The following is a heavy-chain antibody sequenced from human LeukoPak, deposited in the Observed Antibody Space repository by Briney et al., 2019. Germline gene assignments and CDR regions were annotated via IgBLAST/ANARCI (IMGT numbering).Heavy chain of an antibody. Sequence: GGSLRLSCAASGFTFSDYYMSWIRQAPGKGLEWVSYISSSGSTIYYADSVKGRFTISRDNAKNSLYLQMNSPRAEDTAVYYCARVRDTPYYYGSGSYYYYMDVWGKGTTVTVSS. CDR1: GFTFSDYY. J-gene: IGHJ6*03. CDR2: ISSSGSTI. V-gene: IGHV3-11*01. D-gene: IGHD3-10*01. CDR3: ARVRDTPYYYGSGSYYYYMDV.